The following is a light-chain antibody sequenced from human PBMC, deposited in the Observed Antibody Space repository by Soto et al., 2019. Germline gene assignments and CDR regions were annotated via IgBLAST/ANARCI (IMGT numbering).Light chain of an antibody. Sequence: QSVLTQPSSVSGSPGQAITISCSGTISDIGSYNHVAWYQQFPGKSPKLIIYAVSDRPPGVSDRFSGSKSGITASLTIPGLQTEDEADYYCISYTDRQSYLFGTGTKVTV. J-gene: IGLJ1*01. V-gene: IGLV2-14*03. CDR2: AVS. CDR1: ISDIGSYNH. CDR3: ISYTDRQSYL.